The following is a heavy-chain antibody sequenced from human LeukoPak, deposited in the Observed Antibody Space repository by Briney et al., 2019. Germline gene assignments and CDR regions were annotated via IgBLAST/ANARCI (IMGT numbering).Heavy chain of an antibody. CDR3: ARVAAAGTGYFDY. Sequence: SVKVSCKASGGTFSSYAISWVRQAPGQGLEWMGRIIPILGIANYAQKFQGRVTITADKSTSTAYMELSSLRSEDTAVYYCARVAAAGTGYFDYWGQGTLVTVSS. V-gene: IGHV1-69*04. CDR2: IIPILGIA. J-gene: IGHJ4*02. CDR1: GGTFSSYA. D-gene: IGHD6-13*01.